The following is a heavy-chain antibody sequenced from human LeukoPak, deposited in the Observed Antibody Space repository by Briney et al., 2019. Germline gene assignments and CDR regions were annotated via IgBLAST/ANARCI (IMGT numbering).Heavy chain of an antibody. CDR2: ISSSSSYI. CDR3: AKGPEYQLLYTDY. Sequence: GGSLRLSCAASGFTFSSYSMNWVRQAPGKGLEWVSSISSSSSYIYYADSVKGRFTISRDNAKNSLYLQMNSLRAEDTAVYYCAKGPEYQLLYTDYWGQGTLVTVSS. CDR1: GFTFSSYS. D-gene: IGHD2-2*02. V-gene: IGHV3-21*01. J-gene: IGHJ4*02.